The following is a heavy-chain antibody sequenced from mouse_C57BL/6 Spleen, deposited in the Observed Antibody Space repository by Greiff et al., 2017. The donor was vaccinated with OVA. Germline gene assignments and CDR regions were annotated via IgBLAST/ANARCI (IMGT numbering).Heavy chain of an antibody. V-gene: IGHV14-2*01. J-gene: IGHJ2*01. CDR3: ARGYYGSSYDFDD. D-gene: IGHD1-1*01. CDR1: GFNIKDYY. Sequence: VQLQQSGAELVKPGASVKLSCTASGFNIKDYYMPWVKQRTEQGLEWIGRIDPEDGETKYAPKFQGKATITADTSSNTAYLQRSSLTSEDTAVYYCARGYYGSSYDFDDWGQGTTLTVSS. CDR2: IDPEDGET.